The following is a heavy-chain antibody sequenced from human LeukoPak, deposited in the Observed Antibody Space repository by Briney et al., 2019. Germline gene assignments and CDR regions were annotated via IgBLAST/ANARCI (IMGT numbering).Heavy chain of an antibody. V-gene: IGHV4-39*01. Sequence: SETLSLTCTVSGNSISSGDYYWSWIRQPAGKGLEWIGSIYYSGSTYYNPSLKSRVTISVDTSKNQFSLKLSSVTAADTAVYYCARTAGGVAPAVYYYYMDVWGKGTTVTISS. CDR3: ARTAGGVAPAVYYYYMDV. CDR2: IYYSGST. J-gene: IGHJ6*03. D-gene: IGHD3-16*01. CDR1: GNSISSGDYY.